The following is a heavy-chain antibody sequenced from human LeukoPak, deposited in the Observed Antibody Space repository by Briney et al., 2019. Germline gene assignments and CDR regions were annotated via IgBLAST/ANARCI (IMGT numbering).Heavy chain of an antibody. CDR2: INPNSGGT. CDR3: ARDLSSWYVIDY. Sequence: ASVKVSCKASGYTFTGYYMHWVRQAPGQGLEWMGRINPNSGGTNYAQKFQGRVTMTRDTSISTACMELSRLRSDDTAVYYCARDLSSWYVIDYWGQGTLVTVSS. V-gene: IGHV1-2*06. D-gene: IGHD6-13*01. J-gene: IGHJ4*02. CDR1: GYTFTGYY.